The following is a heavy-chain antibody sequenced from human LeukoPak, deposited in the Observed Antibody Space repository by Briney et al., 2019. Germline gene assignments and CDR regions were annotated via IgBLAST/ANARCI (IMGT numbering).Heavy chain of an antibody. CDR3: ARWYYDSSGYRYFDY. J-gene: IGHJ4*02. D-gene: IGHD3-22*01. V-gene: IGHV4-34*01. CDR1: GGSFSGYY. Sequence: SETLSLTCAVYGGSFSGYYWSRIRQQPGKGLEWIGNIYYSRSTKYNPSLKSRVTISVDTSKNQFSLNLRSVTAADTAVYYCARWYYDSSGYRYFDYWGQGTLVTVSS. CDR2: IYYSRST.